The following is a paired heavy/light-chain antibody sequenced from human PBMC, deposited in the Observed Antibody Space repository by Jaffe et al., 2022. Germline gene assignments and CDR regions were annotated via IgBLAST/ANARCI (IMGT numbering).Heavy chain of an antibody. V-gene: IGHV4-39*01. CDR1: GGSIENNNYY. D-gene: IGHD2-2*01. Sequence: QVQLQESGPGLVKPSETLPLTCSVSGGSIENNNYYWGWIRQPPGKGLEWIGSIYHTGSTYYKPALESRVAMSVDTSKNQFSLKLRSVTAADTAVYYCARLSGYCSSTSCYTFDDWGHGTRVTVSS. CDR2: IYHTGST. CDR3: ARLSGYCSSTSCYTFDD. J-gene: IGHJ5*01.
Light chain of an antibody. Sequence: EVVLTQSPVTLSLSPGERATLSCRASQSISTYLAWYQQKPGQPPRLLIYDAHIRATGIPARFSGSGSGTDFTLTISSLDPEDFAVYYCQQRDNWPLTFGGGTKVEIK. CDR2: DAH. J-gene: IGKJ4*01. CDR3: QQRDNWPLT. CDR1: QSISTY. V-gene: IGKV3-11*01.